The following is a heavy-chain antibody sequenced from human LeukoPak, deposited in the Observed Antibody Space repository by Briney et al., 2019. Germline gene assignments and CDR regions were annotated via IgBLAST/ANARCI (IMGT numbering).Heavy chain of an antibody. CDR2: IWYDGSNK. CDR3: ARSSRGSSGWSPGSVDAFDI. J-gene: IGHJ3*02. Sequence: GGSLRLSCAASGFTFSSYGMHWVRQAPGKGLEWVAVIWYDGSNKYYADSVKGRFTISRDNSKNTLYLQMNSLRAEDTAVYYCARSSRGSSGWSPGSVDAFDIWGQGTMVTVSS. D-gene: IGHD6-19*01. CDR1: GFTFSSYG. V-gene: IGHV3-33*01.